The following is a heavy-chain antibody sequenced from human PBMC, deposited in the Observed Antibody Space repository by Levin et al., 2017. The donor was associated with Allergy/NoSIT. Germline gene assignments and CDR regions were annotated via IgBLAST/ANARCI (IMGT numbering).Heavy chain of an antibody. V-gene: IGHV3-33*01. CDR1: GFTFSSYG. J-gene: IGHJ6*02. CDR2: IWYDGSNK. Sequence: GESLKISCAASGFTFSSYGMHWVRQAPGKGLEWVAVIWYDGSNKYYADSVKGRFTISRDNSKNTLYLQMNSLRAEDTAVYYCARDGILGYCSGGSCYKGMDVWGQGTTVTVSS. CDR3: ARDGILGYCSGGSCYKGMDV. D-gene: IGHD2-15*01.